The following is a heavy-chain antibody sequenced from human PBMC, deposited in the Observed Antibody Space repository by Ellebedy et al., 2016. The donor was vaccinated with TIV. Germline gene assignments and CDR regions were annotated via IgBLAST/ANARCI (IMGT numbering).Heavy chain of an antibody. CDR2: IYSDGTP. D-gene: IGHD1-26*01. Sequence: GESLKISCAASGFTVSGNYMGWVRQAPGKGLEWVSLIYSDGTPYYTDSVRGRFIISRDNSKNTLYLQMNSISAEDTAVYYCAKRGIAGAHYFDLWGQGTLVTVSS. V-gene: IGHV3-53*01. CDR3: AKRGIAGAHYFDL. J-gene: IGHJ4*02. CDR1: GFTVSGNY.